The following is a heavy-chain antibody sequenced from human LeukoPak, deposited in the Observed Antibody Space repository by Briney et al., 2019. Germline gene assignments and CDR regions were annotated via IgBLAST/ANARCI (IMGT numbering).Heavy chain of an antibody. CDR3: AREGSRDFWSGPVYYFDY. CDR2: IYYSGST. V-gene: IGHV4-59*11. Sequence: PSETLSLTCTVSGGSIISHYWSWIRQPPGKGLEWIGYIYYSGSTNYNPSLKSRVTISVDTSKNQFSLKLSSVTAADTAVYYCAREGSRDFWSGPVYYFDYWGQGTLVTVSS. CDR1: GGSIISHY. D-gene: IGHD3-3*01. J-gene: IGHJ4*02.